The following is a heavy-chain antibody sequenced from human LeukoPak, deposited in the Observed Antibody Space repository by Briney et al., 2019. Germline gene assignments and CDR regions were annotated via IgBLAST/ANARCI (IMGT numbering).Heavy chain of an antibody. CDR2: IYHSGST. Sequence: SETLSLTCAVSGCSTSSGYYWGWIRQPPGKGLEWIGSIYHSGSTYYNPSLKSRVTISVDTSKNQFSLKLSSVTAADTAVYYCARHEGYCSSTSCYRGNWFDPWGQGTLVTVSS. V-gene: IGHV4-38-2*01. CDR1: GCSTSSGYY. D-gene: IGHD2-2*02. J-gene: IGHJ5*02. CDR3: ARHEGYCSSTSCYRGNWFDP.